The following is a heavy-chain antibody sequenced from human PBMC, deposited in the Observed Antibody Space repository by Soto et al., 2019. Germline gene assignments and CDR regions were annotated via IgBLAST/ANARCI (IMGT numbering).Heavy chain of an antibody. D-gene: IGHD2-15*01. CDR3: ARVDIVVVVAAAPLTLDAFDI. J-gene: IGHJ3*02. CDR2: ISAYNGNT. Sequence: GASVKVSCKASGYTFTSYGISWVRQAPGQGLEWMGWISAYNGNTNYAQKLQGRVTMTTDTSTSTAYKELRSLRSDDTAVYYCARVDIVVVVAAAPLTLDAFDIWGQGTMVTVSS. V-gene: IGHV1-18*01. CDR1: GYTFTSYG.